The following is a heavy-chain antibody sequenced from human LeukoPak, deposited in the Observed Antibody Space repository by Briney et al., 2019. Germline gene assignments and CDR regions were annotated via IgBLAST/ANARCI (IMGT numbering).Heavy chain of an antibody. CDR3: ATVGYGYNYFDY. J-gene: IGHJ4*02. CDR1: GYTLTELS. CDR2: FDPEDGET. V-gene: IGHV1-24*01. D-gene: IGHD5-18*01. Sequence: GASVKVSCKVSGYTLTELSMHWVRQAPGKGLEWMGGFDPEDGETISAQKFQCRVTMTEDTTTDTAYMELSSLRSEDTAVDYCATVGYGYNYFDYWGQGTLVTVSS.